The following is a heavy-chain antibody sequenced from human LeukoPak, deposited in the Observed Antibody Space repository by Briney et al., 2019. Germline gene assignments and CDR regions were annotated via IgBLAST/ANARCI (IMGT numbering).Heavy chain of an antibody. CDR3: ARDKDRDGYNYDAFDI. Sequence: PGRSLRLSCAASGFTFSSYAMHWVRQAPGKGLEWVAVISYDGSNKYYADSVKGRFTISRDNSKNTLYLQMNSLRAEDMAVYYCARDKDRDGYNYDAFDIWGQGTMVTVSS. CDR1: GFTFSSYA. V-gene: IGHV3-30-3*01. CDR2: ISYDGSNK. D-gene: IGHD5-24*01. J-gene: IGHJ3*02.